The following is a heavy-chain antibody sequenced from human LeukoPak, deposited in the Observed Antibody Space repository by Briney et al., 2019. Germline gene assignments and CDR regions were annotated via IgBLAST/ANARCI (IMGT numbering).Heavy chain of an antibody. CDR1: GGTFSSYA. CDR2: IIPIFGTA. J-gene: IGHJ4*02. CDR3: AGSGDYFDY. D-gene: IGHD2-15*01. Sequence: GASVKASCKASGGTFSSYAISWVRQAPGQGLEWMGRIIPIFGTANYAQKFQGRVTITTDESTSTAYMELSSLRSEDTAVYYCAGSGDYFDYWGQGTLVTVSS. V-gene: IGHV1-69*05.